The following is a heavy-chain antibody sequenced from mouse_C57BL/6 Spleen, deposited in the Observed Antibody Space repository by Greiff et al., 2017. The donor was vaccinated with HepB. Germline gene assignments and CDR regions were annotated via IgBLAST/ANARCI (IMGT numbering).Heavy chain of an antibody. CDR2: IDPANGNT. CDR3: ARYYYGSSYDWYFDV. D-gene: IGHD1-1*01. Sequence: VQLQQSVAELVRPGASVKLSCTASGFNIKNTYMHWVKQRPEQGLEWIGRIDPANGNTKYAPKFQGKATITADTSSNTAYLQLSSLTSEDTAIYYCARYYYGSSYDWYFDVWGTGTTVTVSS. V-gene: IGHV14-3*01. CDR1: GFNIKNTY. J-gene: IGHJ1*03.